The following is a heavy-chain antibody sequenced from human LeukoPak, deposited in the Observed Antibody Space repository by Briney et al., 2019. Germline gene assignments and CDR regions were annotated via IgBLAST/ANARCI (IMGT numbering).Heavy chain of an antibody. CDR2: INHSGST. J-gene: IGHJ4*02. V-gene: IGHV4-34*01. CDR3: ARGRGYCSGGSCYGGFDY. D-gene: IGHD2-15*01. Sequence: PSETLSLTCAVYGGSFSGYYWSSIRQPPGKGLEWIGEINHSGSTNYNPSLKSRVTISVDTSKNQFSLKLSSVTAADTAVYYCARGRGYCSGGSCYGGFDYWGQGTLVTVSS. CDR1: GGSFSGYY.